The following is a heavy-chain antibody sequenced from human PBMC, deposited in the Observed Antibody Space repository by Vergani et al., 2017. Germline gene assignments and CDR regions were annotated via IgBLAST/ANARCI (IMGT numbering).Heavy chain of an antibody. J-gene: IGHJ4*02. V-gene: IGHV4-34*01. D-gene: IGHD3-3*01. Sequence: QVQLQESGAGLLKPSETLSLTCAVYGGSFSGYYWSWIRQPPGKGLEWIGEINHSGSTNYNPSLKSRVTISVDTSKNQFSLKLSSVTAADTAVYYCARGLGYYDCWSGYVFDYWGQGTLVTVSS. CDR1: GGSFSGYY. CDR2: INHSGST. CDR3: ARGLGYYDCWSGYVFDY.